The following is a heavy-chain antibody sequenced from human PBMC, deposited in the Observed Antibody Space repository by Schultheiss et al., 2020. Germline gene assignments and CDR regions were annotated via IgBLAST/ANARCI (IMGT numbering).Heavy chain of an antibody. V-gene: IGHV4-59*01. CDR2: IYYSGST. CDR1: GGSISSYY. Sequence: GSLRLTCTVSGGSISSYYWSWIRQPPGKGLEWIGYIYYSGSTNYNPSLKSRVTISVDTSKNQFSLKLSSVTAADTAVYYCASSALYCTNGVCPIGYWGQGTLVTVSS. CDR3: ASSALYCTNGVCPIGY. D-gene: IGHD2-8*01. J-gene: IGHJ4*02.